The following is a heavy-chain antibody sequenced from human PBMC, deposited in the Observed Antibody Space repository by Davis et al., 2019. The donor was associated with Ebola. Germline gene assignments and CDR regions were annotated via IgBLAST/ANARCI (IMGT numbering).Heavy chain of an antibody. D-gene: IGHD6-13*01. CDR1: GGTFSSYT. CDR3: ARDQDSSSWSDAFDI. Sequence: SVKVSCKASGGTFSSYTISWVRQAPGQGLEWMGRIIPILGIANYAQKFQGRVTITADKSTRTAYMELSSLRSEDTAVYYCARDQDSSSWSDAFDIWGQGTMVTVSS. V-gene: IGHV1-69*04. J-gene: IGHJ3*02. CDR2: IIPILGIA.